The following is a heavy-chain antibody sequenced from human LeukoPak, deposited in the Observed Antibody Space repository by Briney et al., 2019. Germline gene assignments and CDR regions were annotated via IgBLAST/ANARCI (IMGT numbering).Heavy chain of an antibody. J-gene: IGHJ5*02. CDR1: GGTFSSYA. CDR2: IIPIFGTS. D-gene: IGHD2-2*01. CDR3: ARAGAVPAGYNWFAP. Sequence: ASVKVSCKASGGTFSSYAISWVRQAPGQGLEWMGGIIPIFGTSNYAQKFQGRVTITPDESTSTAYMDKSRLTPEHTAVYSCARAGAVPAGYNWFAPWGQGTLVTVSS. V-gene: IGHV1-69*13.